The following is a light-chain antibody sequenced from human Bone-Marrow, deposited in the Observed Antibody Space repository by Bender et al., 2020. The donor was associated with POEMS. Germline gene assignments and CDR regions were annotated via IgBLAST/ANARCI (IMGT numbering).Light chain of an antibody. CDR1: KSDIGGYTY. CDR2: DVD. J-gene: IGLJ1*01. Sequence: QSALTQPASVSGSPGQSITISCAGTKSDIGGYTYVSWYQQHPGKAPKLLIFDVDIRPAGVSSRFSGSKSGNTASLTISGLRAEDEANYYCSSYTSGKTYIFGTGTKVTVL. V-gene: IGLV2-14*03. CDR3: SSYTSGKTYI.